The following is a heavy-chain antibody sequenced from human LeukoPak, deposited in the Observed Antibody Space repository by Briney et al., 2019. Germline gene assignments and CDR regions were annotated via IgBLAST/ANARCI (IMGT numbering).Heavy chain of an antibody. Sequence: ASVKVSCKASGGTFSSYAISWVRQAPGQGLEWMGRIIPILGIANYAQKFQGRVTITADKSTSTAHMELSSLRSEDTAVYYCARDATAIYYDFWSGYPDSDAFDIWGQGTMVTVSS. CDR3: ARDATAIYYDFWSGYPDSDAFDI. J-gene: IGHJ3*02. CDR2: IIPILGIA. V-gene: IGHV1-69*04. D-gene: IGHD3-3*01. CDR1: GGTFSSYA.